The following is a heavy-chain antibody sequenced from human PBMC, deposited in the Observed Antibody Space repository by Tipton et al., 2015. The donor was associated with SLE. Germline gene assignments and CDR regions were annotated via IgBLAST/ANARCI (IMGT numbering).Heavy chain of an antibody. V-gene: IGHV1-69*01. CDR2: IISIFGTA. J-gene: IGHJ4*02. D-gene: IGHD3-22*01. CDR1: GDTFSSFA. Sequence: QSGPEVKKPGSSVKVSCKASGDTFSSFAISWVRQAPGQGLEWMGGIISIFGTANYAQKFQGRVTISADESTSTAYMELSSLRSEDTAVYYCASNYYDSSALLEDYWGQGTLVTVSS. CDR3: ASNYYDSSALLEDY.